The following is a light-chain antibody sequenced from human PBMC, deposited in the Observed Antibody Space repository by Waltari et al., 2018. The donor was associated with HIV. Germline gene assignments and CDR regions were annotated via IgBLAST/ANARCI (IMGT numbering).Light chain of an antibody. Sequence: DIQMTQSPSSLSASVGARVTITCRSNQSISIFLSWYQQKPGKAPNPLIYDASTLQSGVPSGFRGSGSGTNFTLTISSLQPEDFATYYCQQSYDTPRTFGQGTKVDIK. J-gene: IGKJ1*01. V-gene: IGKV1-39*01. CDR2: DAS. CDR1: QSISIF. CDR3: QQSYDTPRT.